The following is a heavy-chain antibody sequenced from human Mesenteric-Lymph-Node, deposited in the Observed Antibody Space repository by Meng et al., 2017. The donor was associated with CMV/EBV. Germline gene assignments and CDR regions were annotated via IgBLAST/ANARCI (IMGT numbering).Heavy chain of an antibody. CDR3: VRVASWGRWYFDL. V-gene: IGHV3-74*01. Sequence: GGSLRLSCAASGFSFSDYWMHWVRQAPGKGLVWVSRISSDGSKTSYADSVKGRFTISRDNDKNTLYLQMNSLTAEDTAVYYCVRVASWGRWYFDLWGRGTLVTVSS. CDR1: GFSFSDYW. D-gene: IGHD7-27*01. J-gene: IGHJ2*01. CDR2: ISSDGSKT.